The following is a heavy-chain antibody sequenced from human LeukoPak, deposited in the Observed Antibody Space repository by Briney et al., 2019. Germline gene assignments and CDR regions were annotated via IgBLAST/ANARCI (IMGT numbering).Heavy chain of an antibody. CDR1: GASISSDNYY. V-gene: IGHV4-61*02. CDR3: ARGRWIYGSGSYSFNWFDP. CDR2: IYSSGTT. D-gene: IGHD3-10*01. J-gene: IGHJ5*02. Sequence: SETLSLTCSVSGASISSDNYYWTWIRQPAGEGLEWIGRIYSSGTTSYNPSLRSRLTISLDTSKNQFSLKLTSVTAADTAVYYCARGRWIYGSGSYSFNWFDPWGQGTLVTVSS.